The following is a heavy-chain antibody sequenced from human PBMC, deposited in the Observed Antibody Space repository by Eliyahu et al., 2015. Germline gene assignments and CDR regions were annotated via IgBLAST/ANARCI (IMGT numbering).Heavy chain of an antibody. CDR3: ASPQFYSSNWYEYYY. Sequence: EVKLVESGGGLVQPGGSLRLSCAASGLSVSKYWMHWVRQAPGKGPIWVPHINSDGSTDYADSVKGRFTITRDNAKNTLYLQMSSLRDEDTAMYYCASPQFYSSNWYEYYYWGQGTLVTVSS. J-gene: IGHJ1*01. CDR2: INSDGST. D-gene: IGHD6-13*01. CDR1: GLSVSKYW. V-gene: IGHV3-74*01.